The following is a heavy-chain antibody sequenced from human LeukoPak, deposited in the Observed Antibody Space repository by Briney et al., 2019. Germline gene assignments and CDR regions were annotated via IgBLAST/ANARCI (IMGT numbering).Heavy chain of an antibody. CDR2: ISGSGDNT. V-gene: IGHV3-23*01. CDR1: GFTFSSYA. J-gene: IGHJ4*02. CDR3: ARDRLHYGEYEKTFDY. Sequence: GGSLRLPCAASGFTFSSYAMNWVRQAPGKGLEWISSISGSGDNTYYADSVKGRFTISRDNAKKSLYLQMNSLRAGDTAVYYCARDRLHYGEYEKTFDYWGQGTLVSVSS. D-gene: IGHD4-17*01.